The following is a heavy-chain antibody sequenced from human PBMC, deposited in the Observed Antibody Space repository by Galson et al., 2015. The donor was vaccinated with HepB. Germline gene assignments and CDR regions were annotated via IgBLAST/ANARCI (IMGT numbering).Heavy chain of an antibody. CDR1: GGSISSGGYY. J-gene: IGHJ4*02. V-gene: IGHV4-31*03. CDR3: ARESTSPGRSYYPLYYFDY. Sequence: TLSLTCTVSGGSISSGGYYWSWIRQHPGQGLEWVGYIYYSGSTYYNPSLKSRVTISVDTSKNQFSLKLSSVTAADTAVYYCARESTSPGRSYYPLYYFDYWGQGTLVTVSS. D-gene: IGHD1-26*01. CDR2: IYYSGST.